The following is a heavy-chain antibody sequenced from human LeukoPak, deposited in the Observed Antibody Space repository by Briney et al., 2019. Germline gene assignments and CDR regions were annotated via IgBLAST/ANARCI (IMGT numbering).Heavy chain of an antibody. CDR2: ISYDGSNK. V-gene: IGHV3-30-3*02. J-gene: IGHJ4*02. D-gene: IGHD5-18*01. CDR3: AKLLTAMEYYFDY. Sequence: GGSLRLSCAASGFTFSSYAMHWVRQAPGKGLEWVAVISYDGSNKYYADSVKGRFTISRDNSKYTLYLQMNSLRAEDTAVYYCAKLLTAMEYYFDYWGQGTLVTVSS. CDR1: GFTFSSYA.